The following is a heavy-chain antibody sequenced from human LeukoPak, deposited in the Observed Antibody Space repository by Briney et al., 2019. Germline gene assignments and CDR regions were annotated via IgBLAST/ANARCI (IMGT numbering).Heavy chain of an antibody. D-gene: IGHD5-18*01. J-gene: IGHJ4*02. CDR3: ATTPERGYSYGSFDY. CDR2: FDPEDGET. CDR1: GYTLTELS. Sequence: ASVTVSCTVSGYTLTELSMHWVRQAPGKGLEWMGSFDPEDGETIYAQKFQGRVTMTEDTSTDTAYMELSSLRSEDTAVYYCATTPERGYSYGSFDYWGQGTLVTVSS. V-gene: IGHV1-24*01.